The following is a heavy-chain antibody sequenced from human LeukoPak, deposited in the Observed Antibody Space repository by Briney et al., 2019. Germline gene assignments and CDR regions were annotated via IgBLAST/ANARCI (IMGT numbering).Heavy chain of an antibody. V-gene: IGHV4-4*02. J-gene: IGHJ5*02. D-gene: IGHD3-10*01. Sequence: SETLSLTCAVSGGSISSSNWWSWVRQPPGKGLEWIGAIYHSGSTNYNPSLKSRVTISVDKSKNQFSLKLSSVTAADTAVYYCARAKARLGPGSYPNWFDPWGQGTLVTVSS. CDR1: GGSISSSNW. CDR2: IYHSGST. CDR3: ARAKARLGPGSYPNWFDP.